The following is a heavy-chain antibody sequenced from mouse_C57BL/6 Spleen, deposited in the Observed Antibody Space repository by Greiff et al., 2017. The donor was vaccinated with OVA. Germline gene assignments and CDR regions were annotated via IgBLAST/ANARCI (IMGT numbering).Heavy chain of an antibody. V-gene: IGHV5-4*01. D-gene: IGHD2-3*01. CDR3: ARDHDGYYYAMDY. Sequence: EVQGVESGGGLVKPGGSLILSCAASGFTFSSYAMSWVRQTSEKRLEWVATISDGGSYTYYPDNVKGRFTISRDNAKNNLYLQMSHLTSEDTAMYYCARDHDGYYYAMDYWGQGTSVTVSS. CDR1: GFTFSSYA. J-gene: IGHJ4*01. CDR2: ISDGGSYT.